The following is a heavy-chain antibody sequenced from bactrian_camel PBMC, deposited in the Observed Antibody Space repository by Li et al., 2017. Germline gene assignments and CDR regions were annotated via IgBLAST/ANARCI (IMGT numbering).Heavy chain of an antibody. CDR2: SVSGGVT. CDR1: GYIGSSYC. D-gene: IGHD1*01. CDR3: ASKVGMCGPNWSKLRFDS. Sequence: QLVESGGGSVQAGGSLTLSCTLSGYIGSSYCTGWFRQAPGKKREGVATSVSGGVTNYTDSVKGRFTISQDIASRTLYLQMSNLKPEDTALYYCASKVGMCGPNWSKLRFDSRGPGTQVTVS. J-gene: IGHJ4*01. V-gene: IGHV3S53*01.